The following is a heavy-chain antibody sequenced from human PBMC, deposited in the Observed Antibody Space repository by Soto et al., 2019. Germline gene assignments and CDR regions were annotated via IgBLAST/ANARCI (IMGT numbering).Heavy chain of an antibody. V-gene: IGHV3-30*18. D-gene: IGHD3-22*01. CDR3: AKDRLSYDSSGYYPD. Sequence: QVQLVESGGGVVQPGRSLRLSCAASGFTFSSYGMHWVRQAPGKGLEWVAVISYDGSNKYYADSVKGRFTISRDNSKNPLYLQMNSLRAEDTAVYYCAKDRLSYDSSGYYPDWGQGTLVTVSS. CDR1: GFTFSSYG. J-gene: IGHJ4*02. CDR2: ISYDGSNK.